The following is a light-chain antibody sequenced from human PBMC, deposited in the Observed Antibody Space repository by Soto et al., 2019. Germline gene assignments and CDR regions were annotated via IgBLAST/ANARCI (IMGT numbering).Light chain of an antibody. CDR1: QSVYKW. Sequence: DIPMTQSPSTLSASVGDRITITCRASQSVYKWLAWYQQQPGKAPNLLIYEASTLESGVPSRFSGSGSGTEFTLTISSLQPDDFATYYCQHYGTFPWTFGQGTKVDVK. J-gene: IGKJ1*01. CDR3: QHYGTFPWT. CDR2: EAS. V-gene: IGKV1-5*03.